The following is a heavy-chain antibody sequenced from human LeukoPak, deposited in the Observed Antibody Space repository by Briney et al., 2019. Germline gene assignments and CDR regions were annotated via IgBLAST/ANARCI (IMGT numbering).Heavy chain of an antibody. Sequence: SETLSLTCAVYGGSFSGYYWSWIRQPPGKGLEWIGEINHSGGTNYNPSLKSRVTISVDTSKNQFSLKLSSVTAADTAVYYCARGRGSSGYCYMDVWGKGTTVTVSS. D-gene: IGHD3-22*01. J-gene: IGHJ6*03. CDR3: ARGRGSSGYCYMDV. CDR1: GGSFSGYY. V-gene: IGHV4-34*01. CDR2: INHSGGT.